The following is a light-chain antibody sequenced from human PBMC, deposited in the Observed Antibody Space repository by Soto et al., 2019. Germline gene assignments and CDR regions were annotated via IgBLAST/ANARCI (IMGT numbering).Light chain of an antibody. CDR2: AAS. V-gene: IGKV1-39*01. Sequence: DIPMTQSPSSLSASVGDRVTITCRASQSINSHLNWYQQKPGKAPNLLIYAASSLQSGVPSRFSGSGPGTDFPPTISRLQPEDFATYYCQQSYRPPRTFGQGTKVEFK. CDR1: QSINSH. CDR3: QQSYRPPRT. J-gene: IGKJ1*01.